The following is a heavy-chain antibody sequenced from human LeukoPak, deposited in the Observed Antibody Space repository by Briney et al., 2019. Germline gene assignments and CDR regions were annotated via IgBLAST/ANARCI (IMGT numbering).Heavy chain of an antibody. D-gene: IGHD3-3*01. CDR1: GYTFTSYG. J-gene: IGHJ4*02. CDR3: VRYEEWLLRREYYFDY. Sequence: GASVKVSCKASGYTFTSYGISWVRQAPGQGLEWMGWISAYNGSTNYAQKLQGRVTMTTDTSTSTAYMELRSLRSDDTAVYYCVRYEEWLLRREYYFDYWGQGTLVTVSS. CDR2: ISAYNGST. V-gene: IGHV1-18*01.